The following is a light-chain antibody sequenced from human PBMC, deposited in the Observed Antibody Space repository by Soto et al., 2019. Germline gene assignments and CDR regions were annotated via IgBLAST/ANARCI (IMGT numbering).Light chain of an antibody. Sequence: EVVLTQSPGTLSLSPGERATLSCRASQNIRGNELAWYQQKPGQAPRLVIYRGSSRATGIPDRFSGRGSGTDVTLTISRLQPEDFAVYYCQEYGTSAPWTFGQGTKVEIK. CDR3: QEYGTSAPWT. CDR1: QNIRGNE. V-gene: IGKV3-20*01. CDR2: RGS. J-gene: IGKJ1*01.